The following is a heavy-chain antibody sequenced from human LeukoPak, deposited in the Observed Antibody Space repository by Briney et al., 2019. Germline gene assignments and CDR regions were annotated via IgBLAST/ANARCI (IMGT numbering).Heavy chain of an antibody. Sequence: ASVKVSCKASGYTFTSYGISWVRQAPGQGLEWMGWISAYNGNTNYAQKLQGRVTMTTDTSTSTAYMELRSLRSDDTAVYYCAREVVVVPAATAYYYYYMDVWGKGTTVTASS. CDR3: AREVVVVPAATAYYYYYMDV. V-gene: IGHV1-18*01. CDR2: ISAYNGNT. D-gene: IGHD2-2*01. CDR1: GYTFTSYG. J-gene: IGHJ6*03.